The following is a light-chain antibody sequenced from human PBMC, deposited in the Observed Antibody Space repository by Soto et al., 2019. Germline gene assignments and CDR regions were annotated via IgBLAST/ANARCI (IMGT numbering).Light chain of an antibody. Sequence: EIVMTQSPATLSVSPGERATLSCRASQSVSSNLAWYQQKPGQAPRLLIYGAYTRATGIQARFSGSGSGTEFTLTISSLQSEDFAVYYCKQYNNWPITFGQGTRLEIK. CDR2: GAY. CDR1: QSVSSN. CDR3: KQYNNWPIT. V-gene: IGKV3-15*01. J-gene: IGKJ5*01.